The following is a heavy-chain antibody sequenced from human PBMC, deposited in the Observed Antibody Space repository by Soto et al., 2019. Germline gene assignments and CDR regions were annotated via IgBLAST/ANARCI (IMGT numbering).Heavy chain of an antibody. CDR3: AKTLLPLTYDFWSGPNYYYGMDV. CDR1: GFXFSSYA. V-gene: IGHV3-23*01. CDR2: ISGSGGST. D-gene: IGHD3-3*01. Sequence: PGGSLXLSCAASGFXFSSYAMSWVRQAPGKGLEWVSAISGSGGSTYYADSVKGRFTISRDNSKNTLYLQMNSLRAEDTAVYYCAKTLLPLTYDFWSGPNYYYGMDVWGQGTTVTLSS. J-gene: IGHJ6*02.